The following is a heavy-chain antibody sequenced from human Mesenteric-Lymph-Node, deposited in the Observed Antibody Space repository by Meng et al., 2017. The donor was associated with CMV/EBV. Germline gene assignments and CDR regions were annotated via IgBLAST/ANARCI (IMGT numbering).Heavy chain of an antibody. CDR1: GFTFSSYG. CDR3: ATVGYCSSTSCPGGDAFDI. D-gene: IGHD2-2*03. Sequence: GGSLRLSCAASGFTFSSYGMHWVRQAPGKGLEWVAFIRYDGSNKYYADSVKGRFTISRDNSKNTLYLQMNSLRAEDTAVYYCATVGYCSSTSCPGGDAFDIWGQGTMVTVSS. CDR2: IRYDGSNK. V-gene: IGHV3-30*02. J-gene: IGHJ3*02.